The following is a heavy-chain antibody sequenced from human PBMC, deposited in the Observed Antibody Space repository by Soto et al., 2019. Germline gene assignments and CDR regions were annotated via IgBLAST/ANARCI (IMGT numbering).Heavy chain of an antibody. CDR3: GSRIYSGYGYYMDV. V-gene: IGHV3-74*01. Sequence: EVQLVESGGGLVQPGGSLRLSCAASGISFSGHWMHWVRQAPGTGLVWVSRINGDGSYTNYAVSVKVRFTSSRLSAKITLYLQMHRLRAEDTAMFYSGSRIYSGYGYYMDVWGKGNRVTVSS. CDR2: INGDGSYT. D-gene: IGHD5-12*01. CDR1: GISFSGHW. J-gene: IGHJ6*03.